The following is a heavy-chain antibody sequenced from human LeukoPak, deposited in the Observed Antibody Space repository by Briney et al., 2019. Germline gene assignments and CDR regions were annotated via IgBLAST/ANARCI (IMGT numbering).Heavy chain of an antibody. D-gene: IGHD2-15*01. J-gene: IGHJ4*02. CDR1: GFIFSSHG. CDR2: ISYDGNNK. Sequence: GGSLRLSCAASGFIFSSHGMHWVRQAPGKGLEWVAVISYDGNNKYYADSVKGRFTISRDNSKNTLYLQMNSLRVEDTAVYYCAKSKGLVVVGGTFDYWGLGTLVTVSS. CDR3: AKSKGLVVVGGTFDY. V-gene: IGHV3-30*18.